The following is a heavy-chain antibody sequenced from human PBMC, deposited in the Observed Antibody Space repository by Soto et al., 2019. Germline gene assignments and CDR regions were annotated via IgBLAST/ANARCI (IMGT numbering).Heavy chain of an antibody. D-gene: IGHD3-22*01. CDR2: INPNSGGT. CDR3: ARRKGDDYDSSGYHYYFDY. J-gene: IGHJ4*02. V-gene: IGHV1-2*02. Sequence: ASVKVSCKASGYTFTDYYVHWVRQAPGQGLEWMGWINPNSGGTKSAQKFQGRVTMTRDTSISTAYMELSRLRSDDTAVYYCARRKGDDYDSSGYHYYFDYWGQGTLVTVSS. CDR1: GYTFTDYY.